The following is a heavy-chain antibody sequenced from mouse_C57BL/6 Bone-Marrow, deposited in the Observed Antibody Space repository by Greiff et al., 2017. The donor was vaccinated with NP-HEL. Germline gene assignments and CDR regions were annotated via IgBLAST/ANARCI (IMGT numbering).Heavy chain of an antibody. CDR3: ARNSASY. V-gene: IGHV1-82*01. CDR2: IYPGDGDT. Sequence: VKLLASGPELVKPGASVKISCKASGYAFNSSWMNWVKQRPGKGLEWIGRIYPGDGDTNYNGKFKGKATLTADKSSSTAYMQLSSLTSEDSAVYFCARNSASYWGQGTLVTVSA. CDR1: GYAFNSSW. J-gene: IGHJ3*01.